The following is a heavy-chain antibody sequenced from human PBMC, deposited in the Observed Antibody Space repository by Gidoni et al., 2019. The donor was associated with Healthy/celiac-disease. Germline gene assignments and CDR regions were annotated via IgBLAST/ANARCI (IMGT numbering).Heavy chain of an antibody. V-gene: IGHV3-21*01. CDR2: ISSSSSYI. CDR1: GFTFSSSS. Sequence: EVQLVESGGGLVKPGGSLRLSCAASGFTFSSSSMNWVRQAPGTGLEWVSSISSSSSYIYYADSVKGRFTISRDNAKNSLYLQMNSLRAEDTAVYYCLTSDIAAAGRGQGTLVTVSS. J-gene: IGHJ4*02. D-gene: IGHD6-13*01. CDR3: LTSDIAAAG.